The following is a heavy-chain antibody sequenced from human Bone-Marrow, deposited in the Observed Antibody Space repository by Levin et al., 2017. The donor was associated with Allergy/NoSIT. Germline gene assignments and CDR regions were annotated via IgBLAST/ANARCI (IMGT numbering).Heavy chain of an antibody. CDR3: AKTHESGHNYGWFHY. J-gene: IGHJ4*02. V-gene: IGHV3-23*01. D-gene: IGHD5-18*01. CDR1: GFTFSTYA. Sequence: SCEASGFTFSTYAMSWVRQAPGKGLEWVSCASGGAGTTYYADSVKGRFTISRDSSKNTLYLQMNTLRPEDTAVYYCAKTHESGHNYGWFHYWGQGILVTVSS. CDR2: ASGGAGTT.